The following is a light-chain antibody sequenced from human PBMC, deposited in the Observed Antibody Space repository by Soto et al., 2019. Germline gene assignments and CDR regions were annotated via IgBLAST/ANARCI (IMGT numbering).Light chain of an antibody. CDR3: QQSNSYALT. CDR1: QSISSW. Sequence: DIQMTQSPSTLSASVGDRVTITCRASQSISSWLAWYQQKPGKAPKLLIYKASSLESGVPSRFSGSGSGTGFTLTISSLLPDDFATYYCQQSNSYALTFGGGTKVEIK. CDR2: KAS. V-gene: IGKV1-5*03. J-gene: IGKJ4*01.